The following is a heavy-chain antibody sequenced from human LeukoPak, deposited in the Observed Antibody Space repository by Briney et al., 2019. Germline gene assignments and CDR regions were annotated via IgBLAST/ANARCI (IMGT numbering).Heavy chain of an antibody. CDR1: GFTFSSYS. CDR3: AREGPTSDAFDI. V-gene: IGHV3-21*01. CDR2: ISSSSRYI. J-gene: IGHJ3*02. Sequence: GGSLRVSCAASGFTFSSYSMNWVRQAPGKRLEWVSSISSSSRYIYYADSVKGRFTISRDNAKNSLYLQMNSLRAEDTAVYYCAREGPTSDAFDIWGQGTMVTVSS.